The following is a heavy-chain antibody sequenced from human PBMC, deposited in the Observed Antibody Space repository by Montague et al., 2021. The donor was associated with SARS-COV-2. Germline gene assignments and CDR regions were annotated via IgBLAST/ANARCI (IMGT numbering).Heavy chain of an antibody. CDR1: GYSISSGYY. CDR3: AVNSNYYYYYGMDV. Sequence: SETLSLTCTVSGYSISSGYYWGWIRQPPGKGLEWIGSIYHSGSTYYNPSLKSRVTISVDTSKNQFSLKLCSVTAADTAVYYCAVNSNYYYYYGMDVWGQGTTVTVSS. CDR2: IYHSGST. D-gene: IGHD4-11*01. J-gene: IGHJ6*02. V-gene: IGHV4-38-2*02.